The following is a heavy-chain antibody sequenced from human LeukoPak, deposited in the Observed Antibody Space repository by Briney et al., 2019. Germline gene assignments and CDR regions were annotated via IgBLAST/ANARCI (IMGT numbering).Heavy chain of an antibody. Sequence: ASVKVSCKASGYTFTGYYMNWVRQAPGQGLEWMGGINPNSGGTNYAQKFQGRVTMTRDTSISTAYMELSRLRSDDTAVYYCARLGYYYDSSGQGVWGQGTLVTVSS. D-gene: IGHD3-22*01. V-gene: IGHV1-2*02. CDR3: ARLGYYYDSSGQGV. J-gene: IGHJ4*02. CDR2: INPNSGGT. CDR1: GYTFTGYY.